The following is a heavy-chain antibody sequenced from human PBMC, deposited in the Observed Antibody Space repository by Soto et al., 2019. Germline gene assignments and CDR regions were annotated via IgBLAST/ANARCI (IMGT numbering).Heavy chain of an antibody. V-gene: IGHV5-51*01. J-gene: IGHJ3*02. CDR3: ARQRGQYQLNDPFDI. Sequence: GESLKISCKGSGYSFSNYWIGWVRQMPGKGLEWMGIIYPGDSDTRYSPSFQAQVTISADKSISTAYLQWSSLKASDTAMYYCARQRGQYQLNDPFDIWGQGTMVTVSS. CDR1: GYSFSNYW. CDR2: IYPGDSDT. D-gene: IGHD2-2*01.